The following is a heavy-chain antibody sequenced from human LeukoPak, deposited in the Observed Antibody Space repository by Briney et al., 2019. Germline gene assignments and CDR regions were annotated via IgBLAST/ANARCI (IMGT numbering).Heavy chain of an antibody. Sequence: SETLSLSCTVSGASISSYSWSWIRQPPGKGMEWIGYIYYSGSTNYNPSLKSRVTISVDTSKNEVSVKLSSVTAADTAVYYCARHRYISTSNYFDSWGQGTLVTVSS. CDR2: IYYSGST. J-gene: IGHJ4*02. CDR3: ARHRYISTSNYFDS. D-gene: IGHD6-13*01. CDR1: GASISSYS. V-gene: IGHV4-59*08.